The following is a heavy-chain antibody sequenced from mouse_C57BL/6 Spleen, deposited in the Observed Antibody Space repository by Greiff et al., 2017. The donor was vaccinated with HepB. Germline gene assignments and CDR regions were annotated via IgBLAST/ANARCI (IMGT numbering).Heavy chain of an antibody. D-gene: IGHD2-4*01. CDR3: ASTAYYDYPFDY. Sequence: VQLQQSGPELVKPGASVKISCKASGYAFSSSWMNWVKQRPGKGLEWIGRIYPGDGDTNYNGKFKGKATLTADKSSSTAYMQLSSLTSEDSAVYFCASTAYYDYPFDYWGQGTTLTVSS. CDR2: IYPGDGDT. CDR1: GYAFSSSW. J-gene: IGHJ2*01. V-gene: IGHV1-82*01.